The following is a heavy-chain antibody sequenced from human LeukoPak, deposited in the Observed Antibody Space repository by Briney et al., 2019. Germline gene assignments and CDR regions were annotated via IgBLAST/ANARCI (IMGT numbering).Heavy chain of an antibody. CDR1: GGSISSYY. J-gene: IGHJ6*03. CDR3: ARSYYYYYYMDV. Sequence: SETLSLTCTVSGGSISSYYWSWIRQPPGKGLEWIGYIFYSGSTNYNPSLKSRVTISVDTSKNQFSLKLSSVTAADTAVYYCARSYYYYYYMDVWGKGTTVTISS. V-gene: IGHV4-59*08. CDR2: IFYSGST.